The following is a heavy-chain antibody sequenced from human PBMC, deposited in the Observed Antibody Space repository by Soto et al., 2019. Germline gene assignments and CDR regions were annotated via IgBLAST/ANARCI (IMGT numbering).Heavy chain of an antibody. Sequence: QVQLQESGPGLVKPSETLSLTCTVTGGSTSSYYWSWLRQPPGKGLEWIGYNSYSGSTDYNPSLKGRVTISVDTPKNQFSLKLSSATAADTAVYYCARHGGSYSFDYWGQGTLVTVSS. J-gene: IGHJ4*02. CDR1: GGSTSSYY. CDR2: NSYSGST. D-gene: IGHD1-26*01. CDR3: ARHGGSYSFDY. V-gene: IGHV4-59*08.